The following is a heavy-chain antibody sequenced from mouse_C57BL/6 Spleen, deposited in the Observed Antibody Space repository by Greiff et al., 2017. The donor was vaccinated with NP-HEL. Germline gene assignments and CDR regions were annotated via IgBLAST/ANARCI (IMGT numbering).Heavy chain of an antibody. J-gene: IGHJ4*01. CDR3: ARDLGTRAMDY. CDR2: ISDGGSYT. Sequence: EVQLVESGGGLVKPGGSLKLSCAASGFTFSSYAMSWVRQTPEKRLEWVATISDGGSYTYYPDNVKGRFTISRDNAKNNLYLQRSHLKSEDTARYYCARDLGTRAMDYWGQRTSVTVSS. V-gene: IGHV5-4*01. D-gene: IGHD4-1*01. CDR1: GFTFSSYA.